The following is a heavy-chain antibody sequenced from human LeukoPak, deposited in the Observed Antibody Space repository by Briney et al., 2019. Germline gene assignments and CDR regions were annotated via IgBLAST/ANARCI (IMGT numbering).Heavy chain of an antibody. J-gene: IGHJ3*02. Sequence: PSETLSLTCTVSGGSICSSSYYWGWIRQPPGKGLEWIGSIYYSGSTYYNPSLKSRVTISVDTSKNQFSLKLSSVTAADTAVYYCARGCGGDCYSSDAFDIWGQGTMVTVSS. D-gene: IGHD2-21*02. V-gene: IGHV4-39*07. CDR2: IYYSGST. CDR1: GGSICSSSYY. CDR3: ARGCGGDCYSSDAFDI.